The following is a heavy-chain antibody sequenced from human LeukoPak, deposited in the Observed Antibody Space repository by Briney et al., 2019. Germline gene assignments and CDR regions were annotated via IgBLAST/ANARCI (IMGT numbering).Heavy chain of an antibody. J-gene: IGHJ4*02. CDR3: ARSLKWNLVSFDY. Sequence: PRGSLTPTSAASGFTFSNYAMNWVRQAPGKGLEWVSCISASGGTKLYADSVKGRFIISRDDSKNTLYVQMSSLRAEDTAVYYCARSLKWNLVSFDYWGQGTLVSVSS. D-gene: IGHD1-1*01. CDR2: ISASGGTK. CDR1: GFTFSNYA. V-gene: IGHV3-23*01.